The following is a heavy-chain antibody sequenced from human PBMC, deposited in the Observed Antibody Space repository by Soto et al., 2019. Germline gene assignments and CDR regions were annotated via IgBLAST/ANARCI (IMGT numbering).Heavy chain of an antibody. CDR2: IGPYNGNT. CDR1: GYTFNNYG. J-gene: IGHJ2*01. V-gene: IGHV1-18*01. CDR3: ARCYCCVGSCYTCWHFDL. Sequence: QVQLVQSGAEVKKPGASVKVSCTASGYTFNNYGISWVRQAPGQGLEWMGWIGPYNGNTDHAQNIQGRVTMTTDTSTNTAYMELRSLRSDDTALYYGARCYCCVGSCYTCWHFDLWGRGTLVTVSS. D-gene: IGHD2-15*01.